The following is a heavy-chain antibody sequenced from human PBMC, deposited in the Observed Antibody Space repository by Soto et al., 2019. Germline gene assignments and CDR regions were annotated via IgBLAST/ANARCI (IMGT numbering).Heavy chain of an antibody. J-gene: IGHJ4*02. D-gene: IGHD2-15*01. Sequence: PSETLSLTCTVSGGSISSYYWSWIRQPPGKGLEWIGYIYYSGSTYYNPSLKIRVTISVDTSKNLFSLELSSVTAADTAVYYCARRLARCCSGGSCSRAFDYWGQGTLVTVSS. CDR3: ARRLARCCSGGSCSRAFDY. CDR2: IYYSGST. V-gene: IGHV4-59*12. CDR1: GGSISSYY.